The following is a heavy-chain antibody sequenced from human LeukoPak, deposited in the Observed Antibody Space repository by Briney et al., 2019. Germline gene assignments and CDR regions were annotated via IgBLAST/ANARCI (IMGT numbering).Heavy chain of an antibody. V-gene: IGHV5-51*01. D-gene: IGHD5-18*01. CDR1: GYTLINYW. J-gene: IGHJ4*02. CDR3: ATLLGSTAIDY. Sequence: GESLKISCQTSGYTLINYWLGWVRQMPGKGLEWMGSIYPADSDTRYSPSFQGHVTISADESISTASLQWTSLKASDTAMYYCATLLGSTAIDYWGQGTLVTVSS. CDR2: IYPADSDT.